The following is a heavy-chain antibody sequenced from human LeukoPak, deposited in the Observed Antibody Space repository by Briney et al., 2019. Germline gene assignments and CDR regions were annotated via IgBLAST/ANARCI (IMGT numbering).Heavy chain of an antibody. CDR3: ARDRYYYGSGSSPAYFDY. CDR2: IYYSGST. J-gene: IGHJ4*02. CDR1: GGSISSYY. Sequence: SETLSLTCTVSGGSISSYYWSWIRQAPGKGLEWIGYIYYSGSTTYNPSLKSRVTISVDTSKNQFSLNLSSVTAADTAVYYCARDRYYYGSGSSPAYFDYWGQGTLVTVSS. V-gene: IGHV4-59*01. D-gene: IGHD3-10*01.